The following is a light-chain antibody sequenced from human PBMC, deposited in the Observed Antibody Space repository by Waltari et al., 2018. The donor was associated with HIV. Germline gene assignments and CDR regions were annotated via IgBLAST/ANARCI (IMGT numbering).Light chain of an antibody. V-gene: IGKV4-1*01. J-gene: IGKJ4*01. Sequence: DIVMTQSPDSLAVSLGERATFNCRSSRTVLSNSDNRNYLAWYQQKTGQSPNVLIHWASTRQSGVPDRFSASGSGTNFSLTISSLQAADVAVYYCQQYYTVRPTFGGGTKVEIK. CDR1: RTVLSNSDNRNY. CDR3: QQYYTVRPT. CDR2: WAS.